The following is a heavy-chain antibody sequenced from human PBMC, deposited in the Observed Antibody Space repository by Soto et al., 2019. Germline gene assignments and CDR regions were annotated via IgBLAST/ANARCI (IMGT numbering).Heavy chain of an antibody. J-gene: IGHJ5*02. V-gene: IGHV2-5*02. CDR1: GFSLSTSGVG. CDR3: ARLSAAGPAGWFDP. Sequence: QITLKESGPTLVKPTQTLTLTCTFSGFSLSTSGVGVGWIRQPPGKALEWLALIYWDDDKRYSPSLKSRLTITKDTSKNQVVFIMTNMDPVDTATYYGARLSAAGPAGWFDPWGQGTLVTVSS. D-gene: IGHD2-2*01. CDR2: IYWDDDK.